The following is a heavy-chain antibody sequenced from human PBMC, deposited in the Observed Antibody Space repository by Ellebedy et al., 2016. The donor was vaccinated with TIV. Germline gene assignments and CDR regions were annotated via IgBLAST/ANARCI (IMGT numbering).Heavy chain of an antibody. J-gene: IGHJ4*02. D-gene: IGHD3-10*01. CDR1: GFTFSSYS. CDR2: ISSSTSYI. Sequence: GESLKISCAVSGFTFSSYSMSWVRQAPGKGLEWVSSISSSTSYIYYADSVKGRFTISRDNAKNSLFLQMNSLRVEDTAVYYCARVYLVRGVILKYFDYWGQGTLVTVSS. V-gene: IGHV3-21*01. CDR3: ARVYLVRGVILKYFDY.